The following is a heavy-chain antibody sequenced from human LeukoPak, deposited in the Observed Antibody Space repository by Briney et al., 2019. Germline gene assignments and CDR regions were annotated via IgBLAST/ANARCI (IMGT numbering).Heavy chain of an antibody. CDR1: GFTFSSYS. V-gene: IGHV3-21*01. CDR3: ARDSSSWYVPGGYYYYYYMDV. CDR2: ISSSSSYI. Sequence: GGSLRVSCAASGFTFSSYSMNWVRQARGKGLEWVSSISSSSSYIYYVDSVKGRFTVSRDNAKNSLYLQMNSLRAEDTAVYYCARDSSSWYVPGGYYYYYYMDVWGKGTTVTVSS. J-gene: IGHJ6*03. D-gene: IGHD6-13*01.